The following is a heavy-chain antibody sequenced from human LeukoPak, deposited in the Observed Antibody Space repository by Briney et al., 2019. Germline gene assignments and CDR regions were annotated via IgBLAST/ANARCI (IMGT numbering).Heavy chain of an antibody. CDR1: GFTFSSNW. Sequence: PGGSRRLSWAASGFTFSSNWMSWVGQAPGKGREWWPNIKQDGSEKYYVDSVKGRFTISRDNAKNSLYLQMNSLRAEDTAVYYCARVTLAAAGISIYFDYWGQGTLVTVSS. CDR3: ARVTLAAAGISIYFDY. V-gene: IGHV3-7*01. D-gene: IGHD6-13*01. J-gene: IGHJ4*02. CDR2: IKQDGSEK.